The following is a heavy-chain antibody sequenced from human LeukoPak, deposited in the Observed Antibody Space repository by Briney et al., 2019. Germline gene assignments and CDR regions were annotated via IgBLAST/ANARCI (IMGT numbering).Heavy chain of an antibody. CDR1: GFTFSSYS. V-gene: IGHV3-21*01. J-gene: IGHJ4*02. Sequence: GGSLRLSCAASGFTFSSYSINWVRQAPGKGLEWVSSISNSSSYIYYADSVKGRFTISRDNAKNSLYLQMNSLRAEDTAVYYCARVDTAMVPHYWGQGTLVTVSS. CDR3: ARVDTAMVPHY. D-gene: IGHD5-18*01. CDR2: ISNSSSYI.